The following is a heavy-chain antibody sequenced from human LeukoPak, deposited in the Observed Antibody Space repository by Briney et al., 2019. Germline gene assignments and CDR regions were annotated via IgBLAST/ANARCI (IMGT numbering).Heavy chain of an antibody. V-gene: IGHV4-30-4*08. D-gene: IGHD3-3*01. CDR2: IYYSGST. CDR1: GGSISSGDYY. J-gene: IGHJ5*02. CDR3: ASVQYYDFWSGSNWFDP. Sequence: PSETLSLTCTVSGGSISSGDYYWSWIRQPPGKGLEWIGYIYYSGSTYYNPSLKSRVTISVDTSKNQFSLKLSSVTAPDTAVYYCASVQYYDFWSGSNWFDPWGQGTLVTVSS.